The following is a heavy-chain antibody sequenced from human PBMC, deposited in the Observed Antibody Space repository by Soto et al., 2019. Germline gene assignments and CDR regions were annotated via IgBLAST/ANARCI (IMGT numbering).Heavy chain of an antibody. CDR2: ST. Sequence: STYYADSVKGRFTISRDNSKNTLYLQMNSLRAEDTAVYYCAKDHLYSDYYYGMDVWGQGTTVTVSS. CDR3: AKDHLYSDYYYGMDV. D-gene: IGHD4-4*01. V-gene: IGHV3-23*01. J-gene: IGHJ6*02.